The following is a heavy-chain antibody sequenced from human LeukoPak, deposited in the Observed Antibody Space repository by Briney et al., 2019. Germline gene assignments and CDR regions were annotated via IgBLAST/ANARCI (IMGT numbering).Heavy chain of an antibody. CDR2: VYHSGST. CDR1: GSSISDNYY. Sequence: PSETLCLTCTIFGSSISDNYYWGWIRRPPGKGLEWTGSVYHSGSTYYNPSLKSRVTLSVDTSNNHFSLKLRSVTAADTAVYYCARHNYYHFWSTLNWFDPWGQGTLVTVSS. V-gene: IGHV4-38-2*02. CDR3: ARHNYYHFWSTLNWFDP. J-gene: IGHJ5*02. D-gene: IGHD3-3*01.